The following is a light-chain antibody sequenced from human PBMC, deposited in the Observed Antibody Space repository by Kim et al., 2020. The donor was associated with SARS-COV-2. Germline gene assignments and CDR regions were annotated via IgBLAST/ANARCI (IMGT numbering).Light chain of an antibody. V-gene: IGLV3-21*04. Sequence: PGKTDRITGGETNIGSKRENWYQQKPGRAPGLVIYYDGDRPSGITGRFSGSNSGNTATLTIRRVEAGDEADYYCQVWDSSSDHPGVFGGGTQLTVL. CDR2: YDG. CDR1: NIGSKR. CDR3: QVWDSSSDHPGV. J-gene: IGLJ2*01.